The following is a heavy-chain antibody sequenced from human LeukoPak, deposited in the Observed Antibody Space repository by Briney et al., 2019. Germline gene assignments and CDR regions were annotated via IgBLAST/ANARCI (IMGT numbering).Heavy chain of an antibody. Sequence: SETLSLTCAVYGEPFSGYYWSWIRQPPGKGLEWIGEINHSGSTNYNPSLKSRVTISVDTSKNQFSLRVSSVTAADTAVYYCARHLNNCGDDCYIFDYWGQGTLVTVSS. J-gene: IGHJ4*02. CDR3: ARHLNNCGDDCYIFDY. CDR2: INHSGST. CDR1: GEPFSGYY. D-gene: IGHD2-21*01. V-gene: IGHV4-34*01.